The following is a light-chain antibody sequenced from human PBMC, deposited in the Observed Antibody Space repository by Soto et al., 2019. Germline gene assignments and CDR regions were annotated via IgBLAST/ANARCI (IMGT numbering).Light chain of an antibody. CDR2: AAS. CDR1: QNIRNY. Sequence: DIQMTQSPSSLSASVGDRVTITCRASQNIRNYLNWYQQRPGKTPNLLVYAASNLRSGVPSRFSGSGSGTDFTLTISSLQPEDFGTYYCQQSFSTPRTFGQGTKVEIK. CDR3: QQSFSTPRT. J-gene: IGKJ1*01. V-gene: IGKV1-39*01.